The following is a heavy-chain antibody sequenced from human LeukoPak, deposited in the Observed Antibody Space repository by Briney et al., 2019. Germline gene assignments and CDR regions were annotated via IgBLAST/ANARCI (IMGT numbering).Heavy chain of an antibody. CDR2: IKLDGSEK. CDR1: GFSFGKYW. J-gene: IGHJ4*02. V-gene: IGHV3-7*03. CDR3: ARDQYDTWSRRGNFDS. D-gene: IGHD3/OR15-3a*01. Sequence: GGSLRLSCVASGFSFGKYWMSWVRQAPGKGLEWVANIKLDGSEKNYVDSVKGRFTISRDNTKNSLYLQMNSPRAEDTAVFYCARDQYDTWSRRGNFDSWGQGTLVIVSS.